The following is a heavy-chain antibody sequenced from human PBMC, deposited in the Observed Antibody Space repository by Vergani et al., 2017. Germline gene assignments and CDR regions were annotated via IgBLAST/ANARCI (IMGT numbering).Heavy chain of an antibody. V-gene: IGHV3-30*18. Sequence: QVQLVESGGGVVQPGRSLRLSCAASGFTFSSYGMHWVRQAPGKGLEWVAVISYDGSNKYYADSVKGRFTISRDNSKNTLYLQMNSLRAEDTAVYYCAKDLGRAVFGVVEGMDVWGQGTTVTVSS. CDR2: ISYDGSNK. J-gene: IGHJ6*02. D-gene: IGHD3-3*01. CDR1: GFTFSSYG. CDR3: AKDLGRAVFGVVEGMDV.